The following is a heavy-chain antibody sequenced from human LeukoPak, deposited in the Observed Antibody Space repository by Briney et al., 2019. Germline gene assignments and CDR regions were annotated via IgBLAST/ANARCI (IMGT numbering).Heavy chain of an antibody. V-gene: IGHV4-30-4*08. J-gene: IGHJ5*02. CDR3: ARRRGGYSYGKYNWFDP. D-gene: IGHD5-18*01. CDR1: GGSISSGDYY. CDR2: INHSGST. Sequence: SQTLSLTCTVSGGSISSGDYYWRWIRQPPGKGLEWIGEINHSGSTNYNPSLKSRVTISVDTSKNQFSLKLSSVTAADTAVYYCARRRGGYSYGKYNWFDPWGQGTLVTVSS.